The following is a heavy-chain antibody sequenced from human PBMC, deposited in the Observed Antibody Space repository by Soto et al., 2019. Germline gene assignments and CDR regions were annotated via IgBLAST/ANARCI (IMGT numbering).Heavy chain of an antibody. J-gene: IGHJ4*02. V-gene: IGHV4-59*01. Sequence: SETLSLTCTVSGGSISSYYWSWIRQPPGKGLEWIGYIYYSGSTNYNPSLKSRVTISVDTSKNQFSLKLSSVTAADTAVYYCAGSRQGTFDYWGQGTLVTVSS. CDR3: AGSRQGTFDY. CDR2: IYYSGST. CDR1: GGSISSYY.